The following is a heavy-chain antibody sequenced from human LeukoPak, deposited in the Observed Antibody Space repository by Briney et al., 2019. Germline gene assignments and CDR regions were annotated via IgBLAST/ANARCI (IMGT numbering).Heavy chain of an antibody. Sequence: SETLSLTCTVSGDSISSYYWSWIRQPPGKGLEWIGYIYYSGSTNYNPSLKSRVTISVDTSKNQFSLRLTSATAADTAVYYCARVNYCDSSGTDYWGQGTLVTVSS. CDR1: GDSISSYY. D-gene: IGHD3-22*01. V-gene: IGHV4-59*01. CDR3: ARVNYCDSSGTDY. J-gene: IGHJ4*02. CDR2: IYYSGST.